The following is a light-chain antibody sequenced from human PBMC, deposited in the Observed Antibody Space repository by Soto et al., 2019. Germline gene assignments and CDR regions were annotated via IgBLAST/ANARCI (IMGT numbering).Light chain of an antibody. CDR1: RSVSSY. CDR2: AAS. CDR3: QQYENLPT. J-gene: IGKJ5*01. Sequence: DIVLTQSPATLSLSPGERATLPCRASRSVSSYLAWYQQKPGQAPRLLIYAASTRATGIPARFRGSGSGTDFTFTISRLQPEDIATYYSQQYENLPTFGQGTRLEIK. V-gene: IGKV3-11*01.